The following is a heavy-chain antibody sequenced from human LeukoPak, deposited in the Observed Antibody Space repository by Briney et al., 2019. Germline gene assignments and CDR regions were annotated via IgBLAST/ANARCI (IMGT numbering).Heavy chain of an antibody. V-gene: IGHV4-59*08. D-gene: IGHD6-13*01. CDR3: ARHISAAPYFDP. Sequence: PSETLSLTCTVTGGSISPYYWSWIRQPPGQELEWIGYIFYRGSTNYKPSLKSRVTMSVDSFKNQFSLTLSSVTASDTAVYSCARHISAAPYFDPWGQGTLVTVSS. CDR2: IFYRGST. J-gene: IGHJ5*02. CDR1: GGSISPYY.